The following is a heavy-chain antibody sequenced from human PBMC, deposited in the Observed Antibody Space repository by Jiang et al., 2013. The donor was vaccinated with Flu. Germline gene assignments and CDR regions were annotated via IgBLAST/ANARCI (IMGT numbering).Heavy chain of an antibody. CDR3: ARQIGGHRRDDAFDI. D-gene: IGHD2-15*01. V-gene: IGHV5-51*01. Sequence: PGKGLEWMGIIYPGDSDTRYSPSFQGQVTISADKSISTAYLQWSSLKASDTAMYYCARQIGGHRRDDAFDIWGQGTMVTVSS. J-gene: IGHJ3*02. CDR2: IYPGDSDT.